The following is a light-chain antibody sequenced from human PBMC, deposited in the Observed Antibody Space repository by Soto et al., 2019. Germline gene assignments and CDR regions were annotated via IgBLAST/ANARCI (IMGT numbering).Light chain of an antibody. CDR3: QQYNNWPWT. CDR1: QSVSSN. Sequence: EIVITQSPGTLSVSPKERATLSCRASQSVSSNLAWYQQKPGQAPRLLIYGASTRATGIPARFSGSGSGTEFTLTICSLQSEDFAVYYRQQYNNWPWTFGQGTKV. J-gene: IGKJ1*01. CDR2: GAS. V-gene: IGKV3-15*01.